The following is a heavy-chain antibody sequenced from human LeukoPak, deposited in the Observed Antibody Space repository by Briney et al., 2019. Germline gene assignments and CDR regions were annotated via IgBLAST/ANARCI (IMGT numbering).Heavy chain of an antibody. V-gene: IGHV3-23*01. Sequence: PGGSLRLSCAASGFTFSSYAMSWVRQAPGKGLEWVSAISGSGGSTYYADSVKGRFTISRDNSKNTLYLQMNSLRAEDTAVYYCAKVPNRELAIPGYFDYWGQGTLVTVSS. J-gene: IGHJ4*02. D-gene: IGHD1-26*01. CDR1: GFTFSSYA. CDR2: ISGSGGST. CDR3: AKVPNRELAIPGYFDY.